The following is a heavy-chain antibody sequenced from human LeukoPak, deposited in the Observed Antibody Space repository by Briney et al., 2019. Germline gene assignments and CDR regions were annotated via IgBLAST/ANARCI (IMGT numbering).Heavy chain of an antibody. Sequence: SVKVSCKASGGTFSSYAISWVRQAPGQGLEWMGGIIPIFDTANYAQKFQGRVTITADKSTSTAYMELSSLRSEDTAVYYCARLMVRGANWFDPWGQGTLVTVSS. D-gene: IGHD3-10*01. V-gene: IGHV1-69*06. CDR3: ARLMVRGANWFDP. CDR1: GGTFSSYA. J-gene: IGHJ5*02. CDR2: IIPIFDTA.